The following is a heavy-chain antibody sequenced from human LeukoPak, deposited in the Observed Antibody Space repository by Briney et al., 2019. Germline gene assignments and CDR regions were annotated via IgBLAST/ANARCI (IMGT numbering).Heavy chain of an antibody. CDR1: GFTVSSNY. Sequence: PGGSLRLSCAASGFTVSSNYMSWVRQAPGKGLEWVSLIYSGGSTYYADSVKGRFTISRDNSKNTLYLQMNSLRAEDTAVYYCARVSSSSFDYWGQGTLVTVSS. V-gene: IGHV3-53*01. CDR3: ARVSSSSFDY. CDR2: IYSGGST. J-gene: IGHJ4*02. D-gene: IGHD6-6*01.